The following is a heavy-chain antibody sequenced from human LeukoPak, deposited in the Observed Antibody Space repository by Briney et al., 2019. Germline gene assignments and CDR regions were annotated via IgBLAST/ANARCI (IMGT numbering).Heavy chain of an antibody. CDR1: GGSINNYY. CDR2: IYTSGST. Sequence: SETLSLTCTVSGGSINNYYWSWIRQPAGKGLEWIGRIYTSGSTNYNPSLKSRVTMSVDTSKKQFSLKLSSVTAADTAVYYCARDDGSGTPSAFDIWGQGTMVTVSS. V-gene: IGHV4-4*07. CDR3: ARDDGSGTPSAFDI. D-gene: IGHD3-10*01. J-gene: IGHJ3*02.